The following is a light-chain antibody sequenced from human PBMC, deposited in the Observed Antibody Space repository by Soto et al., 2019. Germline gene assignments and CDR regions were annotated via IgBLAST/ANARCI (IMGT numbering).Light chain of an antibody. CDR2: DVS. J-gene: IGLJ1*01. CDR1: SSDVGAYDY. V-gene: IGLV2-11*01. CDR3: SSFVGHYTYV. Sequence: QSALTQPRSVSGSPGQSVTISCTGTSSDVGAYDYVSWYQHHPGKAPKVTIYDVSKRPSGVPDRFSGSKSGNTASLTISGLQAEDEADYYCSSFVGHYTYVFGTGTKLTVL.